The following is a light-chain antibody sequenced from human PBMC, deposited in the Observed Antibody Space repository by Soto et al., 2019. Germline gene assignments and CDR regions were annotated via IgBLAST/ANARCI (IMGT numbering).Light chain of an antibody. CDR2: DAS. CDR3: QQRSNFFPPIT. CDR1: QSVSSY. V-gene: IGKV3-11*01. Sequence: EIVLTQSPATLSLSPGERATLSCRASQSVSSYLAWYQQKPGQAPRLLLYDASNRATGIPARFSGSGSGTDFTLTISSLEPEDFAVYYCQQRSNFFPPITFGQGTRLEIK. J-gene: IGKJ5*01.